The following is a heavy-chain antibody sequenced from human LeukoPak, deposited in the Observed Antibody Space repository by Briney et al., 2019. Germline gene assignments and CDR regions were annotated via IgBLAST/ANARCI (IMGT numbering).Heavy chain of an antibody. CDR1: GFTFSSYA. CDR2: ISGSGGST. V-gene: IGHV3-23*01. CDR3: AKLDIIQLWLLFDY. Sequence: GGSLRLSCAASGFTFSSYAMSWVRQAPGKGLEWVSAISGSGGSTYYADSVKGRFTISSDNSKNTLYLQMNSLRAEDTAVYYCAKLDIIQLWLLFDYWGQGTLVTVSS. J-gene: IGHJ4*02. D-gene: IGHD5-18*01.